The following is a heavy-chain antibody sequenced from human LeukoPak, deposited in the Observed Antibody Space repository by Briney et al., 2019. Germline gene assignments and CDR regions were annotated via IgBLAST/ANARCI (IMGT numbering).Heavy chain of an antibody. J-gene: IGHJ6*02. V-gene: IGHV3-23*01. CDR1: GFTFSSYA. CDR3: AKDPLFLGDYSYYYGMAV. Sequence: GGSLRLSCAASGFTFSSYAMSWVRQAPGKGLEWVSAISGSGGSTYYADSVKGRFTISRDNSKNTLYLQMNSLRAEDTAVYYCAKDPLFLGDYSYYYGMAVWGQGTTVTVSS. D-gene: IGHD3-10*01. CDR2: ISGSGGST.